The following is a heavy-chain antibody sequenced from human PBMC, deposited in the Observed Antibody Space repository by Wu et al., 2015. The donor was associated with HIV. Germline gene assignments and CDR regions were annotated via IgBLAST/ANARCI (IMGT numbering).Heavy chain of an antibody. V-gene: IGHV1-69*13. CDR3: ARAGGYYGMDV. J-gene: IGHJ6*02. CDR1: GGTFSRYT. CDR2: IIPFSSTT. Sequence: QVQLVQSGAEVKKPGSSVKVSCKASGGTFSRYTINWVRQDSGQGLEWMGRIIPFSSTTNYAQKFQGRVTITADESTNTAYMELSNVRSEDTAVYFCARAGGYYGMDVVGPRGPRVIVSS.